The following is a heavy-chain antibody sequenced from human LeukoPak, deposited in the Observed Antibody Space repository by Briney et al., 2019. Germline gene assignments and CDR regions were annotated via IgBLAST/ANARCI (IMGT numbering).Heavy chain of an antibody. J-gene: IGHJ3*02. V-gene: IGHV5-51*01. CDR3: ARQGPITMIVSGAFDI. Sequence: GESLKISCKGSGYSFTSYWIGWVRQMPGKGLEWMGIIYPGDSDTRYSQSFQGQVTISADKSISTAYLQWSSLKASDTAMYYCARQGPITMIVSGAFDIWGQGTMVTVSS. CDR2: IYPGDSDT. D-gene: IGHD3-22*01. CDR1: GYSFTSYW.